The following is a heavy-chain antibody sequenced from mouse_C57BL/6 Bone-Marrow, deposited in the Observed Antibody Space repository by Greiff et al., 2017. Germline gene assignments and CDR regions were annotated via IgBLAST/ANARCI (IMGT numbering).Heavy chain of an antibody. Sequence: QVQLQQSGPELVKPGASVKLSCKASGYSFTEYTIHWVKQRSGQGLEWIGWFYPGSGSIKYNEKFKDKATLTADESSSTVYMELSRVTSEDSAVYFYARHEDGYYGFYFDYWGQGTTLTVSS. D-gene: IGHD1-1*01. V-gene: IGHV1-62-2*01. J-gene: IGHJ2*01. CDR2: FYPGSGSI. CDR3: ARHEDGYYGFYFDY. CDR1: GYSFTEYT.